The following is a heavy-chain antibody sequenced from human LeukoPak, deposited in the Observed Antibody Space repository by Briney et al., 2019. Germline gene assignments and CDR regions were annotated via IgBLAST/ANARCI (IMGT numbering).Heavy chain of an antibody. CDR3: APQQTYSPYNWFDP. CDR2: IKQDGSEI. Sequence: GGSLRLSCAASGFTFSGYWMSWVRQTPEKGLEWVANIKQDGSEIYYVDSVKGRFTISRDNAKNTLYLQMNSLRAEDTAVYYCAPQQTYSPYNWFDPWGQGTLVTVSS. J-gene: IGHJ5*02. CDR1: GFTFSGYW. D-gene: IGHD5-12*01. V-gene: IGHV3-7*01.